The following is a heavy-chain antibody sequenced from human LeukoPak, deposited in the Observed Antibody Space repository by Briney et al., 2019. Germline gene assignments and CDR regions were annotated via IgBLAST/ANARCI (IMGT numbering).Heavy chain of an antibody. CDR1: GYSFTTYG. CDR2: IIPIFGTA. V-gene: IGHV1-69*13. J-gene: IGHJ5*02. Sequence: SVKVSCKASGYSFTTYGISWVRQAPGQGLEWMGGIIPIFGTANYAQKFQGRVTITADESTSTAYMELSSLRSEDTAVYYCARDRGRATWFDPWGQGTVVTVSS. D-gene: IGHD3-10*01. CDR3: ARDRGRATWFDP.